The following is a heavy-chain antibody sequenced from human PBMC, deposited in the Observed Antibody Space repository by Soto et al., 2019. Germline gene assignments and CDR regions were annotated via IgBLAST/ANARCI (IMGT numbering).Heavy chain of an antibody. Sequence: EVRLLESGGGLVQPGGSLRLSCAASGFTFSVYAMSWVRQAPGKGLEWVSGISGSGDSTHYADSVKGRFTVSRDNSKSMLYLQTNSLRAEDTAIYYCAKALYGGFTYWGQGPRVTVSS. CDR1: GFTFSVYA. V-gene: IGHV3-23*01. J-gene: IGHJ4*02. CDR2: ISGSGDST. CDR3: AKALYGGFTY. D-gene: IGHD3-10*01.